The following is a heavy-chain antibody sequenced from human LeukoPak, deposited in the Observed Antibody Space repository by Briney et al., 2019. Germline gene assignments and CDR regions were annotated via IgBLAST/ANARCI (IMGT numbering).Heavy chain of an antibody. CDR2: IYYSGST. J-gene: IGHJ2*01. Sequence: PSETLSLTCTVSGDSISSSSSYWGWIRQPPGEGLEWIGSIYYSGSTYYNTSLKSRVTISVDTSKNQFSLKLSSVTAADTAVYYCARRSYDSSGYYGWYFDLWGRGTLVTVSS. CDR1: GDSISSSSSY. CDR3: ARRSYDSSGYYGWYFDL. D-gene: IGHD3-22*01. V-gene: IGHV4-39*07.